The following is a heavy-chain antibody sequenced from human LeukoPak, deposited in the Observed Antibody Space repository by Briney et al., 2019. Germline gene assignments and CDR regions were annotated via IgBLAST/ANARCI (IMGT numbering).Heavy chain of an antibody. V-gene: IGHV1-2*02. Sequence: ASVKVSCKASGYTFTGYYMHWVRQAPGQGVTWMGWINPNSGGTNYAQKFQGRVTMTRDTSISTAYMELSRLRSDDTAVYYCARNYYDSSGYYLGEDYWGQGTLVTVSS. CDR1: GYTFTGYY. CDR3: ARNYYDSSGYYLGEDY. J-gene: IGHJ4*02. D-gene: IGHD3-22*01. CDR2: INPNSGGT.